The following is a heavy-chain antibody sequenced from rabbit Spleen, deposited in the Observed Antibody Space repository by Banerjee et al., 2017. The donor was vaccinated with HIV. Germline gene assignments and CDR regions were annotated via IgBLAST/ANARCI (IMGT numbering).Heavy chain of an antibody. V-gene: IGHV1S43*01. J-gene: IGHJ3*01. CDR2: IYGGVGST. Sequence: QQQLEESGGGLVKPGGTLTLTCTASGFSFSTDYYMCWVRQAPGKGLECIACIYGGVGSTDYANWVNGRFTISSDNAQSTVDLKMTGLTAADTATYFCTRAIVPWLGLTRLDLWGQGTLVTVS. D-gene: IGHD4-1*01. CDR1: GFSFSTDYY. CDR3: TRAIVPWLGLTRLDL.